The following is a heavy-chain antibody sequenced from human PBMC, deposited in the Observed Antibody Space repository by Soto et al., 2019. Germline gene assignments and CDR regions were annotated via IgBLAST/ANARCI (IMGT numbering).Heavy chain of an antibody. D-gene: IGHD1-26*01. Sequence: QVQVVQSGAEVKKPGASMKVSCKASGYTFTSYGINWVRQVPGQGLEWMGWISADNGDKNYAQKFQGRVTMTTDTSTTKAYMELRRLRSDDTAVYYCAREDEVGASDFWGQGTLVTVS. J-gene: IGHJ4*02. V-gene: IGHV1-18*01. CDR2: ISADNGDK. CDR1: GYTFTSYG. CDR3: AREDEVGASDF.